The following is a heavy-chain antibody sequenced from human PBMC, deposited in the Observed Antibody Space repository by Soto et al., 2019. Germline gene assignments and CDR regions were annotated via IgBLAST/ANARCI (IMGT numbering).Heavy chain of an antibody. J-gene: IGHJ5*02. CDR1: GDTFTNFD. CDR3: ARYIFGQRFKA. V-gene: IGHV1-8*01. CDR2: MRADSGHS. Sequence: QVQLVQPGTEVRKPGASVKVSCETSGDTFTNFDLNWVRQASGQGLEWIGWMRADSGHSGHARKFQGRVSMTRDTSRRTAYMELSSLSAEDTAVYYCARYIFGQRFKAWGKRTLVFVSS. D-gene: IGHD3-3*02.